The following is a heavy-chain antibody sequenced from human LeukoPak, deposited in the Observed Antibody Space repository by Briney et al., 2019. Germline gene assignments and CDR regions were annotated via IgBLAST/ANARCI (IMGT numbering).Heavy chain of an antibody. J-gene: IGHJ4*02. CDR2: IRYDGSNK. CDR3: ARDLGGSSAFDY. V-gene: IGHV3-33*01. CDR1: GFTFSSYG. Sequence: GGSLRLSCAASGFTFSSYGMHWVRQAPGKGLEWVAVIRYDGSNKYYADSVKGRFTISRDNSKNTLYLQMNSLRAEDTAVYYCARDLGGSSAFDYWGQGTPVTVSS. D-gene: IGHD1-26*01.